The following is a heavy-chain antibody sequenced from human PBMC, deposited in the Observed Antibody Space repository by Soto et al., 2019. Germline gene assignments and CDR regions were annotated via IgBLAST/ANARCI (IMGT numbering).Heavy chain of an antibody. CDR3: ANVGTSRAYYDYGLEG. CDR1: GGTFSSYA. V-gene: IGHV1-69*13. CDR2: IIPIFGTA. J-gene: IGHJ6*02. Sequence: SVQVSCKASGGTFSSYAISWVRQAPGQGLEWMGGIIPIFGTANYAQKFQGRVTINADESTSTAYMQLSSLRSDDTAVQYCANVGTSRAYYDYGLEGWGQGSTVAV. D-gene: IGHD6-13*01.